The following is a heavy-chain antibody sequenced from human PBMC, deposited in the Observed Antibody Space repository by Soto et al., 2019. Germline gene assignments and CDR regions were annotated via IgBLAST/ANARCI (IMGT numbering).Heavy chain of an antibody. V-gene: IGHV1-69*13. D-gene: IGHD2-15*01. CDR3: ARGYCSGGNCYSGMDV. CDR1: GGTFSTHA. J-gene: IGHJ6*02. CDR2: IIPISGTT. Sequence: SVKVSCKASGGTFSTHAIIWVRQAPGHGLEWMGGIIPISGTTYYTQKFQGRVAITADEPTSTAFMELSSLKSEDTAVFYCARGYCSGGNCYSGMDVWGQGTMVTVSS.